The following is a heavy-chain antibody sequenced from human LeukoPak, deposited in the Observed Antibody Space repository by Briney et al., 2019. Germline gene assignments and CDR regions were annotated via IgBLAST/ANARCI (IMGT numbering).Heavy chain of an antibody. Sequence: AGGSLRLSCAASGFTFSNYAMSWVRQAPGKGLEWVSAITGSGGNTYYADSVKGRLTISRDNSKNTVFLQMNSLRAEDTAVYYCAKWGDYDVLTGHYVSDYWGQGTLVTVSS. V-gene: IGHV3-23*01. CDR3: AKWGDYDVLTGHYVSDY. J-gene: IGHJ4*02. CDR1: GFTFSNYA. D-gene: IGHD3-9*01. CDR2: ITGSGGNT.